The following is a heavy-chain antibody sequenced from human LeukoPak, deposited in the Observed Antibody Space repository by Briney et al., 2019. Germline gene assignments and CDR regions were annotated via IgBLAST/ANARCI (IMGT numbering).Heavy chain of an antibody. D-gene: IGHD2-21*01. Sequence: GASVKVSRKPSGYSFTDYYMHWVRQAPGQGLERMGWINPNSGGTSSAQKFQGRVTMTRDTSITTVYMEVRWLTSDDTAVYYCARADRLHGGPYLIGPWGQGTLVTVSS. V-gene: IGHV1-2*02. J-gene: IGHJ5*02. CDR1: GYSFTDYY. CDR3: ARADRLHGGPYLIGP. CDR2: INPNSGGT.